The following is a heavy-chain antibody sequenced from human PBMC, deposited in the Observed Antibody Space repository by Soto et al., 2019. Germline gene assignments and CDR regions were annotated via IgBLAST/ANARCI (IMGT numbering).Heavy chain of an antibody. CDR1: GYTFTSYG. V-gene: IGHV1-18*01. Sequence: ASVKVSCKASGYTFTSYGISWVRQAPGQGLEWMGWISAYNGNTNYAQKLQGRVTMTTDTSTSTDYMELRSLRSDDTAVYYCARIHYDFLSCFSDGYYYYYIDVLGKRTTVTVSS. D-gene: IGHD3-3*01. CDR3: ARIHYDFLSCFSDGYYYYYIDV. J-gene: IGHJ6*03. CDR2: ISAYNGNT.